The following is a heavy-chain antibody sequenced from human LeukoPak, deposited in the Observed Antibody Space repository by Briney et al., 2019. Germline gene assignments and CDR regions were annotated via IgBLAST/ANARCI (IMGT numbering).Heavy chain of an antibody. V-gene: IGHV3-7*01. Sequence: GGSLRLSCAASGFTFSSYWMTWVRQAPGKGLEWVANIKQDGSEEYYVDSVKGRFTISRDNTKNSLYLQMNSLRAEDTAVYYCARDGLGSAFDYWGQGTLVTVSS. CDR2: IKQDGSEE. D-gene: IGHD3/OR15-3a*01. CDR3: ARDGLGSAFDY. CDR1: GFTFSSYW. J-gene: IGHJ4*02.